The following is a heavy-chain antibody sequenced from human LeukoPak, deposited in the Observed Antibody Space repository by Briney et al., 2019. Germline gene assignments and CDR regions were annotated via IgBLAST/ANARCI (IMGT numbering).Heavy chain of an antibody. D-gene: IGHD6-13*01. Sequence: GGSLRLSCAASGFTFSTYWMHWVRQAPGKGLVWVSHINSDGRNTTYADSVTGRFTISRDNAKNTLYLQMNSLRAEDTAVYYCARVLAQQQGYWGQGTLVTVSS. CDR2: INSDGRNT. J-gene: IGHJ4*02. V-gene: IGHV3-74*01. CDR3: ARVLAQQQGY. CDR1: GFTFSTYW.